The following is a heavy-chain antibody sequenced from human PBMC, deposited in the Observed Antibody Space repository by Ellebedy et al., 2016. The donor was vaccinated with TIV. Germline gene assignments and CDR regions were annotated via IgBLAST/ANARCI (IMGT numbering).Heavy chain of an antibody. V-gene: IGHV3-23*01. CDR2: ISNTGSRT. CDR1: GFSFNSYA. D-gene: IGHD3-22*01. J-gene: IGHJ4*02. CDR3: AKGRGGGSESSAPRYYFDY. Sequence: PGGSLRLSCAASGFSFNSYAMSWVRQAPGKGLEWVSTISNTGSRTYYADSVEGRFIISRDNSKRTLFLQMNSLRAEDTALYYCAKGRGGGSESSAPRYYFDYWGLGTLVTVSS.